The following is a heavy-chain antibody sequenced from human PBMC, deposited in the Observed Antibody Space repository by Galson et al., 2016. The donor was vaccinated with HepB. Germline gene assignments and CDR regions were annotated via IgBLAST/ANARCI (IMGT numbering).Heavy chain of an antibody. CDR1: GFTFTVYW. D-gene: IGHD2-15*01. Sequence: SLRLSCAASGFTFTVYWMYWVRQAPGKGLVWVSRINLDGSTTTYADSVKGRFTISRDNARNTLDLQMDSLRAEDTAVYYCVSGYDAHAYGYWGQGTLVTVSS. J-gene: IGHJ4*02. CDR3: VSGYDAHAYGY. CDR2: INLDGSTT. V-gene: IGHV3-74*01.